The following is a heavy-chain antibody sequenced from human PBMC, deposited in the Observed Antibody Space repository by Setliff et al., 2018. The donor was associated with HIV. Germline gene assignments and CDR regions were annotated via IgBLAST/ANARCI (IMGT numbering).Heavy chain of an antibody. CDR3: ARVLFKYDTSGHARYFDF. J-gene: IGHJ4*02. CDR1: GFTFDDYA. Sequence: GGSLSLSCASSGFTFDDYAFSWVRQTPRRGLEWVSCINWNGDTTGYGDSVKGRFTISRDNAKNSLYLQMTGLTAEDTALYYCARVLFKYDTSGHARYFDFWGKEIVVTVSS. D-gene: IGHD3-22*01. CDR2: INWNGDTT. V-gene: IGHV3-20*04.